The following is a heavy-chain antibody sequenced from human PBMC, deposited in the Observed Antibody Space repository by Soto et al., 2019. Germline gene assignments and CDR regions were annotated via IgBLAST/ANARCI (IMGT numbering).Heavy chain of an antibody. CDR1: GGSISSSSYY. CDR2: IYYSGST. Sequence: LSLPCTVSGGSISSSSYYWGWIRQPPGKGLEWIGSIYYSGSTYYNPSLKSRATISVDTSKNQFSLKLSSVTAADTAVYYCARHVYDYDSSGYYYYFDYWGQGTLVTVSS. J-gene: IGHJ4*02. V-gene: IGHV4-39*01. D-gene: IGHD3-22*01. CDR3: ARHVYDYDSSGYYYYFDY.